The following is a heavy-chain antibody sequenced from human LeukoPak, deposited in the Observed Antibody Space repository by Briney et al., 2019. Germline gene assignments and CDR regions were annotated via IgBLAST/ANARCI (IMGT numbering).Heavy chain of an antibody. J-gene: IGHJ4*02. D-gene: IGHD2-2*01. CDR3: GSAVSSNFDY. V-gene: IGHV4-59*01. CDR2: IYYSGST. CDR1: GGSISSYY. Sequence: PSETLSLTCTVSGGSISSYYWSWIRQPPGKGLEWSGYIYYSGSTNYNPSLKSRVTISVDTSKNQFSLKLSSVTAEDTAVYYCGSAVSSNFDYWGQGTLVTVSS.